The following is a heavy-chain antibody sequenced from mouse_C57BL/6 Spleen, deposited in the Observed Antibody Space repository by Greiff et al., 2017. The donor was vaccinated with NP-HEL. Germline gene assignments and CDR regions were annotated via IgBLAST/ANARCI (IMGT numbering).Heavy chain of an antibody. CDR2: LNPNNGGT. Sequence: EVQLQQSGPELVKPGASVKMSCKASGYTFTDYNMHWVKPSHGKSLEWIGYLNPNNGGTSYNQKFTGTATLTVNKSSSTAYMELRSLTSEDSAVYYCARSPYAMDYWGQGTSVTVSS. V-gene: IGHV1-22*01. J-gene: IGHJ4*01. CDR3: ARSPYAMDY. CDR1: GYTFTDYN.